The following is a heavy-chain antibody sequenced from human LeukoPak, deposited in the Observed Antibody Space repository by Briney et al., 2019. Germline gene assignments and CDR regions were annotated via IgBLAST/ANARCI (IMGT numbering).Heavy chain of an antibody. J-gene: IGHJ4*02. D-gene: IGHD2-15*01. CDR1: GSTFSGDW. CDR3: ARGGRSVQGY. Sequence: GGSLRLSCAASGSTFSGDWMSWVRQAPGKGLEWLANIKQDGSEKYYVDSVKGRFTISRDNAKNSLYLQMNSLRAEDTAVCFCARGGRSVQGYWGQGTLVTVSS. CDR2: IKQDGSEK. V-gene: IGHV3-7*01.